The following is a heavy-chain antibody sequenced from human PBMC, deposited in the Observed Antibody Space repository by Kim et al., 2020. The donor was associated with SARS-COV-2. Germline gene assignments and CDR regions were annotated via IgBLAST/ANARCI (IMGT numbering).Heavy chain of an antibody. V-gene: IGHV3-15*01. Sequence: PVQHRFTISREDTKNTLYLKMNSMKTEDTAVYYCTHSSGYFAADAFDIWGQGTMVTVSS. J-gene: IGHJ3*02. D-gene: IGHD3-22*01. CDR3: THSSGYFAADAFDI.